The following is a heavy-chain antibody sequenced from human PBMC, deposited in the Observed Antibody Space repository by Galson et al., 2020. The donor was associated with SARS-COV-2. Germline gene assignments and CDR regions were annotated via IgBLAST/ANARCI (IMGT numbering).Heavy chain of an antibody. CDR3: ARASRTIFGVVKHFDY. CDR2: IYYSGST. CDR1: GGSISSGGYY. V-gene: IGHV4-31*03. D-gene: IGHD3-3*01. Sequence: ETSETLSLTCTVSGGSISSGGYYWSWIRQHPGKGLEWIGYIYYSGSTYYNPSLKSRVTISVDTSKNQFSPKLSSVTAADTAVYYCARASRTIFGVVKHFDYWGQGTLVTVSS. J-gene: IGHJ4*02.